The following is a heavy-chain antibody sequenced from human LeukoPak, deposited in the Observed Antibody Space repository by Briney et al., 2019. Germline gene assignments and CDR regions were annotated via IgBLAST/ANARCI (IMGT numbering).Heavy chain of an antibody. CDR1: GFTFSSYS. Sequence: GGPLRLSCAASGFTFSSYSMNWVGQAPGKGLDWVSSISSSSSFIYYADSVKGRFTISRDNAKNSLYLQTNSLRAEDTAVYYCARAEQQLVFYEFDPWGQGTLVTVSS. J-gene: IGHJ5*02. CDR3: ARAEQQLVFYEFDP. V-gene: IGHV3-21*01. D-gene: IGHD6-13*01. CDR2: ISSSSSFI.